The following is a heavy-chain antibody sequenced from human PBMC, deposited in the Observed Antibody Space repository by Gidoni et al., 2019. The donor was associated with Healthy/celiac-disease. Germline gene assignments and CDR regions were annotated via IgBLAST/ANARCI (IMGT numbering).Heavy chain of an antibody. CDR2: IYYSGST. CDR1: GGSISRYY. V-gene: IGHV4-59*08. CDR3: ARLGLVAATGGPYYFDY. Sequence: QVQLQESGPGLVKPSETLSLTCTVSGGSISRYYWRWIRQPPGKGLAWIVYIYYSGSTNYNPSLKSRVTISVDTSKNQFSLKLSSVTAADTAVYYCARLGLVAATGGPYYFDYWGQGTLVTVSS. D-gene: IGHD2-15*01. J-gene: IGHJ4*02.